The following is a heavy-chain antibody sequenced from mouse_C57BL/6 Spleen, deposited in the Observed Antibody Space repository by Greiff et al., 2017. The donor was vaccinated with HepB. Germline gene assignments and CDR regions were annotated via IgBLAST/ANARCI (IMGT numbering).Heavy chain of an antibody. CDR3: AILFPFAY. D-gene: IGHD1-1*02. Sequence: VQLQQSGAELVKPGASVKLSCTASGFNIKDYYMHWVKQRTEQGLEWIGRIDPEDGETKYDPKFKGKATITADTSSNTAYLQLSSLTSEDTAVYYCAILFPFAYWGQGTLVTVSA. CDR2: IDPEDGET. J-gene: IGHJ3*01. CDR1: GFNIKDYY. V-gene: IGHV14-2*01.